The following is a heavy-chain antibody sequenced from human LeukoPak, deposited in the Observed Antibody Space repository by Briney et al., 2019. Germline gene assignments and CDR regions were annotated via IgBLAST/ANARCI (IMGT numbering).Heavy chain of an antibody. CDR2: ISGSGDNT. J-gene: IGHJ5*02. CDR3: AKDRYCNGGSGYHRRGFDP. D-gene: IGHD2-15*01. V-gene: IGHV3-23*01. Sequence: GGSLRLSCAASGLTFSSYDMSWVRQAPGKGLEWVSGISGSGDNTKYADSVKGRFTISRDNSKNTLNLQMKSLRAEDTAVYYCAKDRYCNGGSGYHRRGFDPWGQGTLVTVSS. CDR1: GLTFSSYD.